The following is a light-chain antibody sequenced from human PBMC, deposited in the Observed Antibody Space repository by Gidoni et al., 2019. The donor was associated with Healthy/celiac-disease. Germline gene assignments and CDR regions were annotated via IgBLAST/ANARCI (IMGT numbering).Light chain of an antibody. CDR1: QSVLYNSNNKNY. V-gene: IGKV4-1*01. CDR2: WAS. J-gene: IGKJ1*01. Sequence: DIVMTPSPDSLAVSLGERATINCKSSQSVLYNSNNKNYLALYQKKPGHPPKLLIHWASTRESGVPDRFSGSGSGTDFTLSISSLQAEDVAVYYCQQYYSTPWTFGQGTKVEIK. CDR3: QQYYSTPWT.